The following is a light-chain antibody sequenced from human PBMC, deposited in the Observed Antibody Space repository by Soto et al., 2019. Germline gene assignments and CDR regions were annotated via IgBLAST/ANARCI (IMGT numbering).Light chain of an antibody. CDR2: DAS. V-gene: IGKV1-5*01. J-gene: IGKJ1*01. Sequence: IESTQFHFTLSASVGAGAAITGLASQSISSWLAWYQQKPGKAPKLLIYDASSLESGVPSRFRGSGSGTEFTLTISSLQADDFATYYCQQYDSYSWTFGQGTKVDIK. CDR3: QQYDSYSWT. CDR1: QSISSW.